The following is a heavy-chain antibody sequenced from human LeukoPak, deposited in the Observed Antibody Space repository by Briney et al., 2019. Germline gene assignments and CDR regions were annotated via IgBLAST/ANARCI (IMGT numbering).Heavy chain of an antibody. V-gene: IGHV3-21*01. CDR1: GFTFSSYS. CDR2: ISSSSSYI. D-gene: IGHD5-12*01. CDR3: ARLHYSGYPIDY. Sequence: GGSLRLSCAASGFTFSSYSMNWVRQAPGKGLEWVSSISSSSSYIYYADSVKGRFTISRDNAKNSLYLQMNSLRAEDTAMYYCARLHYSGYPIDYWGQGTLVTVSS. J-gene: IGHJ4*02.